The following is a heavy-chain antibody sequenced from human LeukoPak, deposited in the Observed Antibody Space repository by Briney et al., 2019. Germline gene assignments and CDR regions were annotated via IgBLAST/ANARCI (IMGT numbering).Heavy chain of an antibody. CDR1: GGSFGGNY. V-gene: IGHV4-34*01. Sequence: PSETLSLTCAVYGGSFGGNYWSWIRQPPGKGLEWIGEINHSGSTNYNPSLKSRVTISVDTSKNQFSLKVNSVTAADTAVYYWAAGGYDILTGHKADYWGQGTLVTVSS. J-gene: IGHJ4*02. CDR3: AAGGYDILTGHKADY. D-gene: IGHD3-9*01. CDR2: INHSGST.